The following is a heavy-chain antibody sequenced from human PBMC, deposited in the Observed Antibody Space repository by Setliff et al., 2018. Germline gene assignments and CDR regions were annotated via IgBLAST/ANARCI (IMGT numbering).Heavy chain of an antibody. CDR2: TNNDGSTI. D-gene: IGHD3-10*01. J-gene: IGHJ6*04. CDR1: GFTFSSYW. Sequence: GGSLSLSCAASGFTFSSYWMHWVRQAPGKGLVWVSRTNNDGSTINHADSVKGRFTISRDNAKNTLYLQMNSLRAEDTAVYYCARGGARGSPGKMDVWGKGTTVTVSS. CDR3: ARGGARGSPGKMDV. V-gene: IGHV3-74*01.